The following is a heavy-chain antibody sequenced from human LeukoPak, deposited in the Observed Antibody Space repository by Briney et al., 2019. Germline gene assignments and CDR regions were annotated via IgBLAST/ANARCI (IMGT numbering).Heavy chain of an antibody. V-gene: IGHV4-31*03. CDR1: GGSISSGGYY. Sequence: PSETLSLTCTVSGGSISSGGYYWSWIRQHPGKGLEWIGYIYYSGSTYYNPSLKSRVTISVDTSKNQFSLKLSSVTAADTAVYYCARGPSWASSGWHEFDYWGQGTLVTVSS. CDR2: IYYSGST. J-gene: IGHJ4*02. CDR3: ARGPSWASSGWHEFDY. D-gene: IGHD6-19*01.